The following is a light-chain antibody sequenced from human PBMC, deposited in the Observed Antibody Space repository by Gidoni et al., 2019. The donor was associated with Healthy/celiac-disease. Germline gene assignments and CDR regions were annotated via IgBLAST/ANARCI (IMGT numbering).Light chain of an antibody. CDR3: QQQNSYTMIA. Sequence: DIQMTQSPSTLSASVGDRVTITCRASQSISSWLAWYQQKPGKAPKLLIYKASSLESGVPSRCSGSGAGTEDTITISSRQHDDVATYYCQQQNSYTMIAFGPGTKVEIK. CDR2: KAS. J-gene: IGKJ3*01. V-gene: IGKV1-5*03. CDR1: QSISSW.